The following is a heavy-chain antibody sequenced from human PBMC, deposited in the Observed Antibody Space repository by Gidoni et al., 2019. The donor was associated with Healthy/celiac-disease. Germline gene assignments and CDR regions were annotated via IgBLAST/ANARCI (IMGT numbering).Heavy chain of an antibody. CDR1: GGSISSSSYY. CDR3: ARATRYFDY. CDR2: IYYSGSH. Sequence: QLQMQESGPGLVKPSETLSITCTVSGGSISSSSYYWGWSRPPPGKGLEWIGSIYYSGSHYYNPSLKSRVTISVDTSKNQFSLKLSSVTAADTAVYYCARATRYFDYWGQGTLVTVSS. V-gene: IGHV4-39*01. D-gene: IGHD1-1*01. J-gene: IGHJ4*02.